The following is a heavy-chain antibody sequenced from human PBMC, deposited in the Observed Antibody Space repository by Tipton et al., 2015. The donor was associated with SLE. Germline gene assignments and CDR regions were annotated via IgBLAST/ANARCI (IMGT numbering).Heavy chain of an antibody. J-gene: IGHJ2*01. Sequence: GLVKPSETLSLSCIVSGATMRTYYWSWIRQPPGKGLEWIGYISYTGNTNFNPSLKSRVTMSVATSKNQFSLRLTSVTAADTAIYYCARDSAVNFWDFDLWGCGTLASVS. CDR1: GATMRTYY. CDR3: ARDSAVNFWDFDL. CDR2: ISYTGNT. V-gene: IGHV4-59*01.